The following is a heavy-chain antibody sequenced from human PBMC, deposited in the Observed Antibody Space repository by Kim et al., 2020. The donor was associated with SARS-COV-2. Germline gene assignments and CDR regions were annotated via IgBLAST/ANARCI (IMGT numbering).Heavy chain of an antibody. D-gene: IGHD6-19*01. Sequence: SETLSLTCAVYGGSFSGYYWSWIRQPPGKGLEWIGEINHSGSTNYNPSLKSRVTISVDTSKNQFSLKLSSVTAADTAVYYCARGTRQWLVRGPYYYYTDVGGKGNSLTVPS. V-gene: IGHV4-34*01. CDR1: GGSFSGYY. CDR3: ARGTRQWLVRGPYYYYTDV. CDR2: INHSGST. J-gene: IGHJ6*03.